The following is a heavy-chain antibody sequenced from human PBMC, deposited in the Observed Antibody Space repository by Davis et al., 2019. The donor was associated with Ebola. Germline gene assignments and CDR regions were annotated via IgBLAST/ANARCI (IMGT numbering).Heavy chain of an antibody. CDR2: IKQDGSEK. CDR3: ASEDSSGYYPWAY. V-gene: IGHV3-7*03. J-gene: IGHJ4*02. CDR1: GFTFSSYW. D-gene: IGHD3-22*01. Sequence: GESLKISCAASGFTFSSYWMSWVRQAPGKGLEWVANIKQDGSEKYYVDSLKGRFTISRDNAKNSLYLQMNSLRAEDTAVYYCASEDSSGYYPWAYWGQGTLVTVSS.